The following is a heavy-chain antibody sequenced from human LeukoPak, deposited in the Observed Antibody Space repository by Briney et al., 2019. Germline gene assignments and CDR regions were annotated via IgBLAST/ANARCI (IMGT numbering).Heavy chain of an antibody. J-gene: IGHJ4*02. D-gene: IGHD6-13*01. V-gene: IGHV3-66*01. CDR2: IYSGGNT. Sequence: PGGSLRLSCAASGFTVSSNYMSWVRQAPGKGLEWVSVIYSGGNTYYADSVKGRFTISRDNSKNTLYLQMNSLRADDTAVYYCARDHSSSGADFDYWGQGTLVTVSS. CDR3: ARDHSSSGADFDY. CDR1: GFTVSSNY.